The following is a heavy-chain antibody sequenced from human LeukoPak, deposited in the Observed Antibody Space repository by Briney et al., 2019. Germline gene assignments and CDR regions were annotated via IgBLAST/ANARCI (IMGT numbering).Heavy chain of an antibody. CDR1: GFTFSSYA. V-gene: IGHV3-30*04. CDR3: ARDPSRLTYYFDY. J-gene: IGHJ4*02. Sequence: GGSLRLSCAASGFTFSSYATHWVRQAPGKGLEWVAVISYDGSNKYYADSVKGRFTISRDNSKNTLYLQMNSLRAEDTAVYYCARDPSRLTYYFDYWGQGTLVTVSS. CDR2: ISYDGSNK.